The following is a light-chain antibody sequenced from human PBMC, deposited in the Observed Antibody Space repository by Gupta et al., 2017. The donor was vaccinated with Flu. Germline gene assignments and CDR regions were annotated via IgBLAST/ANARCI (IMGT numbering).Light chain of an antibody. J-gene: IGLJ1*01. V-gene: IGLV1-44*01. CDR1: SSNIGSNT. CDR3: AAWDDSLNGHYV. Sequence: QSVLAQPPSASGTPGQRVTISCSGSSSNIGSNTVNWYQQVPGMAPSGVPDRFSGSKSGTSASLAINGLQSEDEADYYCAAWDDSLNGHYVFGTGTKVTVL.